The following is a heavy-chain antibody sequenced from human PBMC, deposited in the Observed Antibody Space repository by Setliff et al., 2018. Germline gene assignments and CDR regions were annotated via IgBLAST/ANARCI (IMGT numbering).Heavy chain of an antibody. J-gene: IGHJ3*02. V-gene: IGHV1-46*01. D-gene: IGHD2-21*01. CDR3: ATMHIVVVIAISDHAFDI. CDR2: INPSDGST. CDR1: GYAFTTYY. Sequence: ASVKVSCKASGYAFTTYYMHWVRQAPGQGLEWIGVINPSDGSTTYAQKFQGRVTMTEDTSTDTAYMELSSLRSEDTAVYYCATMHIVVVIAISDHAFDIWGQGTMVTVSS.